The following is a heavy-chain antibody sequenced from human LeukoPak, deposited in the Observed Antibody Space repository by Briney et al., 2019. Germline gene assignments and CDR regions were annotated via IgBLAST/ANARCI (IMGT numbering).Heavy chain of an antibody. CDR2: IYHSGRT. J-gene: IGHJ5*02. CDR1: GYSISSGYY. CDR3: ARAYSSSWYFNWFDP. D-gene: IGHD6-13*01. Sequence: SETLSLTCTVSGYSISSGYYWGWLRQPPGRGREWIGTIYHSGRTYYNPSLKSRVTISVDTFKNQFSLKLSSVTAADTAVYFCARAYSSSWYFNWFDPWGQGTQVTVSS. V-gene: IGHV4-38-2*02.